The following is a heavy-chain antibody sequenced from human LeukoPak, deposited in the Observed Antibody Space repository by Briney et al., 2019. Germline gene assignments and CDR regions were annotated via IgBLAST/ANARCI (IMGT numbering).Heavy chain of an antibody. V-gene: IGHV1-2*02. CDR3: ARVEDVVGLT. J-gene: IGHJ4*02. CDR1: GYTFTSYG. Sequence: ASVKVSCKASGYTFTSYGISWVRQAPGQGLEWMGWINPNSGGTNYAQKFQGRVTMTRDTSISTAYMELSRLRSDDTAVYYCARVEDVVGLTWGQGTLVTVSS. CDR2: INPNSGGT. D-gene: IGHD2-15*01.